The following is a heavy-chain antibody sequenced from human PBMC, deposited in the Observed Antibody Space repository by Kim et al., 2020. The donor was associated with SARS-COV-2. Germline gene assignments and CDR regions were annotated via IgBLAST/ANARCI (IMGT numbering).Heavy chain of an antibody. V-gene: IGHV4-59*01. J-gene: IGHJ4*02. D-gene: IGHD4-17*01. CDR3: VRSLGLYVYGDYFAY. CDR1: GGSISTYY. CDR2: MYYSGGT. Sequence: SETLSLTCTVSGGSISTYYWSWIRQTPGKGLVWIGYMYYSGGTNYNPYFKSRVTMSVDASKNQFSLNLRSVTAADTAVYYCVRSLGLYVYGDYFAYWGQG.